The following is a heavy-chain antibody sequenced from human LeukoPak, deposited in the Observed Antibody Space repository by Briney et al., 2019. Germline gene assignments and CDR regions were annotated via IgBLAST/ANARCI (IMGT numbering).Heavy chain of an antibody. CDR1: GYTFTGYY. J-gene: IGHJ3*02. CDR3: ARVHRVRTSAGNAFDI. D-gene: IGHD1-1*01. V-gene: IGHV1-2*06. CDR2: INPNSGGT. Sequence: ASVKVSCKASGYTFTGYYMHWVRQAPGQGLEWMGRINPNSGGTNYAQKFQGRVTMTRDTSISTAYMELSRLRSDDTAVYYCARVHRVRTSAGNAFDIWGQGTMVTVSS.